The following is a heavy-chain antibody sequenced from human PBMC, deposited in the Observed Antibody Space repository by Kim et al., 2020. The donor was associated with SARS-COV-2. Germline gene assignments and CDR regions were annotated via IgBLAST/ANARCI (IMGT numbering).Heavy chain of an antibody. D-gene: IGHD1-26*01. CDR3: AKSGGSYLCYYYGMDV. CDR1: GFTFRSYG. Sequence: GGSLRLSCAASGFTFRSYGMHWVRQAPGKGLEWVAVISYDGSNKNYADSVKGRFTISRDNSKNTLYLQMNSLTADDTAVYYCAKSGGSYLCYYYGMDVWGQGTTVTVSS. CDR2: ISYDGSNK. V-gene: IGHV3-30*18. J-gene: IGHJ6*02.